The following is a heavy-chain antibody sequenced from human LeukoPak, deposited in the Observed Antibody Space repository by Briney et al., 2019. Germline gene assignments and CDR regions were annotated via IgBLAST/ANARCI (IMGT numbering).Heavy chain of an antibody. J-gene: IGHJ6*03. CDR3: ASERLGYYYMDV. Sequence: ASVKVSCKASGYTFTYYDINWVRQATGQGLEWMGRIIPILGIANYAQKFQGRVTITADKSTSTAYMELSSLRSEDTAVYYCASERLGYYYMDVWGKGTTVTVSS. CDR2: IIPILGIA. CDR1: GYTFTYYD. V-gene: IGHV1-69*04. D-gene: IGHD1-1*01.